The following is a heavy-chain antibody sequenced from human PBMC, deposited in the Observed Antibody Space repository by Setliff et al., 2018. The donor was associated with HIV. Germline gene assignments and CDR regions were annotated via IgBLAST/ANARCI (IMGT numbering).Heavy chain of an antibody. V-gene: IGHV3-23*01. CDR2: ASPSGGTT. D-gene: IGHD3-3*01. CDR1: DLAFSSYA. Sequence: GSLRLSCQASDLAFSSYAMSWVRQAPGKGLEWVSIASPSGGTTYYADSVKGRFTISRDNSKSTLYLQMNSLKTEDTAVYYCAKPRSYNTYYFDHWGQGTLVTVSS. CDR3: AKPRSYNTYYFDH. J-gene: IGHJ4*02.